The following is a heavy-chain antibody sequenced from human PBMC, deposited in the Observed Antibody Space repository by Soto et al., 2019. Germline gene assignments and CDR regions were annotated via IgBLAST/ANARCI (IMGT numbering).Heavy chain of an antibody. J-gene: IGHJ3*02. CDR1: GFTFSSYG. CDR2: ISYDGSNK. Sequence: GGSLRLSCAPSGFTFSSYGMHWVRQAPGKGLEWVAVISYDGSNKYYADSVKGRFTISRDNSKNTLYLQMNSLRAEDTAVYYCAKDYYDSSGYYEDAFDIWGQVTMVTVSS. V-gene: IGHV3-30*18. CDR3: AKDYYDSSGYYEDAFDI. D-gene: IGHD3-22*01.